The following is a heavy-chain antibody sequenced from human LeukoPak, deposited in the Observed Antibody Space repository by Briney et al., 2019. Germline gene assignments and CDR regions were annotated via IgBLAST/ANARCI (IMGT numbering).Heavy chain of an antibody. CDR3: ARELPLDY. D-gene: IGHD2-15*01. J-gene: IGHJ4*02. CDR2: ISSSSSTI. Sequence: GGSLRLSCAASGFTFSSYEMNWVRQAPGKGLEWVSYISSSSSTIYYADSVKGRFTISRDNAKNSLYLQMNSLRAEDTAVYYCARELPLDYWGQGTLVTVSS. CDR1: GFTFSSYE. V-gene: IGHV3-48*01.